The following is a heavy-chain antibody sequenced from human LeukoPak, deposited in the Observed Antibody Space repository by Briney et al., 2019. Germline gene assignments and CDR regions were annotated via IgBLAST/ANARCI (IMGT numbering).Heavy chain of an antibody. D-gene: IGHD2-2*01. V-gene: IGHV4-34*01. J-gene: IGHJ6*03. CDR2: INHSGST. CDR3: ARDRVVPAYYYYYMDV. Sequence: PSETLSLTCAVYGGSFSGYYWSWIRQPPGKGLEWIGEINHSGSTNYNPSLKSRVTISVDTSKNQFSLKLSSVTAADTAVYYCARDRVVPAYYYYYMDVWGKGTTVTVSS. CDR1: GGSFSGYY.